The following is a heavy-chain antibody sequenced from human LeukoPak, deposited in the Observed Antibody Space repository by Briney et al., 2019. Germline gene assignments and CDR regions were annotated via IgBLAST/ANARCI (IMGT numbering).Heavy chain of an antibody. D-gene: IGHD3-22*01. V-gene: IGHV3-33*01. CDR1: GFTFSSYG. J-gene: IGHJ4*02. CDR3: ARDGGHSGYYPDY. Sequence: GGSLRLSCAASGFTFSSYGMHWVRQAPGKGLEWVAVIWYDGSNKHYADSVKGRFTITRDNSKNTLYLQMNSLRAEDTAVYYCARDGGHSGYYPDYWGQGTLVTVSS. CDR2: IWYDGSNK.